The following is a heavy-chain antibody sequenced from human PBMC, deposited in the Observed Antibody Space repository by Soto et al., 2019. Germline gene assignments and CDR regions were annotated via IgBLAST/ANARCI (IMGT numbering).Heavy chain of an antibody. CDR1: GFTVSSNY. CDR2: IYSGGST. CDR3: ARDQVKEEPYYYYYGMDV. V-gene: IGHV3-53*01. J-gene: IGHJ6*02. Sequence: PGGSLRLSCAASGFTVSSNYMSWVRQAPGKGLEWVSVIYSGGSTYYADSVKGRFTISRDNSKNTLYLQMNSLRAEDTAVYYCARDQVKEEPYYYYYGMDVWGQGTTVTVSS. D-gene: IGHD2-21*01.